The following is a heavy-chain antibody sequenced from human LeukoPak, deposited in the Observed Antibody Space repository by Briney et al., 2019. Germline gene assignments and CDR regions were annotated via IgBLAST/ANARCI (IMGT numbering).Heavy chain of an antibody. CDR2: ISTSSIYI. V-gene: IGHV3-21*01. J-gene: IGHJ5*02. CDR1: GITFSRYN. CDR3: ARGADGVSSNSRGWFDP. Sequence: GGSLRLSCAASGITFSRYNMNWVRQAPGKGLEWVSSISTSSIYIYYADSLKGRFTITRDNAKNSLYLQMNSLRAEDTAVYYCARGADGVSSNSRGWFDPWGQGTLVTVSS. D-gene: IGHD2-15*01.